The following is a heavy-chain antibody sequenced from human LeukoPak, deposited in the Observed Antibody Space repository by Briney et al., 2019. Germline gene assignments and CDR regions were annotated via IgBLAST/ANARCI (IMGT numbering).Heavy chain of an antibody. D-gene: IGHD3-10*01. J-gene: IGHJ4*02. V-gene: IGHV3-30*18. Sequence: GRSLRLSCAASGFTFSSYGMHWVRQAPGKGLEWVAVISYDGSNKYYADSVKGRFTISRDNSKNTLYLQMNSLRAEDTAVYYCAKDGTYYYGSGSYYIDYWGQGTPVTVSS. CDR1: GFTFSSYG. CDR2: ISYDGSNK. CDR3: AKDGTYYYGSGSYYIDY.